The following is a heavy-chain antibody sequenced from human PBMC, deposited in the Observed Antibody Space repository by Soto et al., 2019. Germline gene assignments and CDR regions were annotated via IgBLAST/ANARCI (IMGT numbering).Heavy chain of an antibody. Sequence: ASETLSLTCGVSGGSVISSSWWTWVRQSPVKGLEWLGEIYHAGSPNYNPSFQSRISISLDKSKNSFSLRLTSVTAADAAIYYCARGSSFRGDFDIWGQGTTVTVSS. J-gene: IGHJ3*02. CDR1: GGSVISSSW. V-gene: IGHV4-4*02. CDR2: IYHAGSP. CDR3: ARGSSFRGDFDI. D-gene: IGHD2-21*01.